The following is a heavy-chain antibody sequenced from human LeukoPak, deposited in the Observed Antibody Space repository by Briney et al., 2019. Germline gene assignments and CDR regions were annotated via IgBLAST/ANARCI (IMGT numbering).Heavy chain of an antibody. Sequence: GESLKISCKGSGYSFTSYWIGWVRPMPGKGLEWMGIIYPGDSDTRYSPSFQGQVTISADKSISTAYLQWSSLKASDTAMYYCARRIMVRGVIDYFDYWGQGTLVTVSS. CDR2: IYPGDSDT. J-gene: IGHJ4*02. V-gene: IGHV5-51*01. CDR1: GYSFTSYW. D-gene: IGHD3-10*01. CDR3: ARRIMVRGVIDYFDY.